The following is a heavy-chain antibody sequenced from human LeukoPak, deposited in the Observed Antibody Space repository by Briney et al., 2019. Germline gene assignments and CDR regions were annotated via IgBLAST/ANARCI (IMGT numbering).Heavy chain of an antibody. CDR2: ISYDGSNK. CDR1: GFTFSRYG. CDR3: AKAYYFDY. J-gene: IGHJ4*02. Sequence: GKSMRLSCAASGFTFSRYGVHWVRQAPGKGLEWVAVISYDGSNKYYADSVKGRFTISRDNSKNTLYLQMNSLRAEDTAVYYCAKAYYFDYWGQGTLVTVSS. V-gene: IGHV3-30*18.